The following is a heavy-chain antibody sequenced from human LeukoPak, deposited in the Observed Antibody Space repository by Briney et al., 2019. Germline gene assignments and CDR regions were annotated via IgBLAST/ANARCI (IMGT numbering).Heavy chain of an antibody. CDR1: GFTFDDYA. D-gene: IGHD3-22*01. CDR3: AKDSLYDSSGYQDY. V-gene: IGHV3-9*01. CDR2: ISWNSGSI. Sequence: GRSLRLSCAASGFTFDDYAMHWVRQAPGKGLEWVSGISWNSGSIGYADSVKGRFTISRDNAKNSLYLQMNSLRAEDTALYYCAKDSLYDSSGYQDYWGQGTVVTVS. J-gene: IGHJ4*02.